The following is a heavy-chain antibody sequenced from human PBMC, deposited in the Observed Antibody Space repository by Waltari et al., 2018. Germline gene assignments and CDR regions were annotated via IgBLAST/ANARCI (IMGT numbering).Heavy chain of an antibody. CDR3: ARDLLRVGAQTSVTMVRGLLEY. CDR2: IKSRGGST. J-gene: IGHJ4*02. Sequence: QVQLVQSGAEVKKPGASVKVSCKASGYTFTNYYMHWVRQAPGQGLEWMGIIKSRGGSTSYAQKFQGRVTMNRDTSTRTVYMELSSLRSEDTAVYYCARDLLRVGAQTSVTMVRGLLEYWGQGTLVTLSS. CDR1: GYTFTNYY. D-gene: IGHD3-10*01. V-gene: IGHV1-46*01.